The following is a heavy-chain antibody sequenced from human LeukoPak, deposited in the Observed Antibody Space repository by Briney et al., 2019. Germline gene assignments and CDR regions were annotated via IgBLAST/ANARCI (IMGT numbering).Heavy chain of an antibody. D-gene: IGHD2-21*02. J-gene: IGHJ6*02. Sequence: GGSLRLSCAASGFTFSSYSMNWVRQAPGKGLEWVSYISSSSSTIYYADSVKGRFTISRDNAKNSLYLQMNSLRAEDTAVYYCARDKNTVVVTATPGMDVWGQGTTVTVSS. CDR3: ARDKNTVVVTATPGMDV. CDR1: GFTFSSYS. V-gene: IGHV3-48*04. CDR2: ISSSSSTI.